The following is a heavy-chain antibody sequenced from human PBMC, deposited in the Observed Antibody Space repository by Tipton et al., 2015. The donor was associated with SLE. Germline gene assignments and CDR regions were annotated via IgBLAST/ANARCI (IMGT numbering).Heavy chain of an antibody. V-gene: IGHV3-74*01. D-gene: IGHD3-16*02. J-gene: IGHJ4*02. CDR2: INNDGTRT. Sequence: SLRLSCAASGFTFSSDWIHWVRQAPGKGLVWVSLINNDGTRTSYADSVKGRFTISRDNVRNTLYLQMNSLRAEDAAVYYCAKDPLVASYDYVWGSYRRGIDYWGQGTVVIVSS. CDR3: AKDPLVASYDYVWGSYRRGIDY. CDR1: GFTFSSDW.